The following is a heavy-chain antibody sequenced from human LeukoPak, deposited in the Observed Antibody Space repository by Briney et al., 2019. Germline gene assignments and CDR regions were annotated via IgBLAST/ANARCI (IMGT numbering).Heavy chain of an antibody. Sequence: SETMSLTCTVSGGSISSYYSSWIRQPPGKGLEWIGYIYYSGSTNYNPSLKSRVSIAVDTSKNQFSLKLSSVTAADTGVYYCARDRGLGVDWFDPWGQGTLVTVSS. D-gene: IGHD3-16*01. J-gene: IGHJ5*02. CDR1: GGSISSYY. CDR3: ARDRGLGVDWFDP. V-gene: IGHV4-59*01. CDR2: IYYSGST.